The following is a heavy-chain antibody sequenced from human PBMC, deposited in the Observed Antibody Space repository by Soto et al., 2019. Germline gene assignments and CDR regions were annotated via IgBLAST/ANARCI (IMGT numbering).Heavy chain of an antibody. V-gene: IGHV4-34*01. CDR3: ARGPSSSFDY. CDR2: INHSGST. J-gene: IGHJ4*02. D-gene: IGHD6-13*01. Sequence: SETLSLTCAVYGGSFSGYYWSWIRQPPGKGLEWIGEINHSGSTNYNPSLKSRVTISVDTSKNQFSLKLSSVTAADTAVYYCARGPSSSFDYWGQGTLVTVSS. CDR1: GGSFSGYY.